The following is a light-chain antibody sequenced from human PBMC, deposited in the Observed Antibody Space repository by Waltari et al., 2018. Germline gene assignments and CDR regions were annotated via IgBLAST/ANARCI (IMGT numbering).Light chain of an antibody. J-gene: IGLJ3*02. CDR2: SDN. CDR1: RSNVGGNP. CDR3: AAWDFRVELWV. Sequence: QSVLTQPPSASGTPGQKITISCSGARSNVGGNPVNWYRHLPGSAPKLLTFSDNQRLTGVPDRFPGSKSGTSASLAISGLQSEDEADYYCAAWDFRVELWVFGGGTKLTVL. V-gene: IGLV1-44*01.